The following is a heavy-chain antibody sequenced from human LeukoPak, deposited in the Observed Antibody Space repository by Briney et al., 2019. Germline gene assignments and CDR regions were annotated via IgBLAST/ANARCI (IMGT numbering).Heavy chain of an antibody. J-gene: IGHJ4*02. CDR3: ARVIVLVEGASDHFDY. CDR1: GFTFSSYW. D-gene: IGHD2-2*01. CDR2: IKYDGSAK. Sequence: PGGSLRLSCAASGFTFSSYWMTWVRQPPGKGLEWVANIKYDGSAKYYGDSLKGRFTISRDNTKNSLYLQMNSLRAEDTAVYYCARVIVLVEGASDHFDYWGQGTPATVHS. V-gene: IGHV3-7*01.